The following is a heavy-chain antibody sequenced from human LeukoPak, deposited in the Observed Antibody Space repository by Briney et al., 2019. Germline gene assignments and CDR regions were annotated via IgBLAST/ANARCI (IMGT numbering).Heavy chain of an antibody. CDR1: GFTFSSYG. J-gene: IGHJ4*02. V-gene: IGHV3-30*18. D-gene: IGHD4-17*01. CDR3: AKDRAYGDYTGLDY. CDR2: ISYDGSNK. Sequence: GRSLRLSCAASGFTFSSYGMHWVRQAPGKGLEWVAVISYDGSNKYYADSVKGRFTISRDNSKNTLYLQMNSLRAEDTAVYYCAKDRAYGDYTGLDYWGQGTLVTVSS.